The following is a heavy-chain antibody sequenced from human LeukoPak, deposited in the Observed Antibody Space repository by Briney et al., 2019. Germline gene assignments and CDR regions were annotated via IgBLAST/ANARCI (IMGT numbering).Heavy chain of an antibody. J-gene: IGHJ4*02. D-gene: IGHD1-26*01. CDR2: IYYSGTT. CDR1: GDSISSYY. Sequence: PSETLSLTCTVSGDSISSYYCSWIRQPPGKGLEWIGYIYYSGTTDYNPSLKSRVTMSVDTSKNQFSLKLSSVTAADTAVYYCARGARGEAVGATGSRIIFDYWGQGTLVTVSS. V-gene: IGHV4-59*01. CDR3: ARGARGEAVGATGSRIIFDY.